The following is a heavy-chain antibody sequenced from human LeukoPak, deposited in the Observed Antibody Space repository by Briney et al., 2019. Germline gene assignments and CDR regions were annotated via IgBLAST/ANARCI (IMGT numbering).Heavy chain of an antibody. Sequence: PGGSLRLSCAASGFTFSSYAMNWVRQAPGRGLEWVSGFSGSGGPTYYAGSVKGRFTISRENSKNPLYLQMNSLRAEDTAVYYCANGNRCTSPNCLGYYYFYMDVWGKGTTVTVSS. D-gene: IGHD2-8*01. CDR2: FSGSGGPT. V-gene: IGHV3-23*01. CDR3: ANGNRCTSPNCLGYYYFYMDV. CDR1: GFTFSSYA. J-gene: IGHJ6*03.